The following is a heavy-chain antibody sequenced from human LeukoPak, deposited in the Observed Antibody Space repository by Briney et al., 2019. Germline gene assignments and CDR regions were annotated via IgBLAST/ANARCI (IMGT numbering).Heavy chain of an antibody. J-gene: IGHJ5*02. CDR1: GFTVSSNY. CDR2: ISSSSSYI. V-gene: IGHV3-21*01. Sequence: PGGSLRLSCAASGFTVSSNYMSWVRQAPGKGLEWVSSISSSSSYIYYADSVKGRFTISRDNAKNSLYLQMNSLRAEDTAVYYCARDRWFDPWGQGTLVTVSS. CDR3: ARDRWFDP.